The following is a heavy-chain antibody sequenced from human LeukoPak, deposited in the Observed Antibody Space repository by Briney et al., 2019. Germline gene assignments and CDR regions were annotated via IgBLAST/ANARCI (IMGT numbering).Heavy chain of an antibody. CDR2: ISYDGSNK. CDR3: AKDVGATPGGIIDY. J-gene: IGHJ4*02. CDR1: GFTFSSYG. V-gene: IGHV3-30*18. D-gene: IGHD1-26*01. Sequence: PGGSLRLSCAASGFTFSSYGMHWVRQAPGEGLEWVAVISYDGSNKYYADSVKGRFTISRDNSKNTLYLQMNSLRAEDTAVYYCAKDVGATPGGIIDYWGQGTLVTVSS.